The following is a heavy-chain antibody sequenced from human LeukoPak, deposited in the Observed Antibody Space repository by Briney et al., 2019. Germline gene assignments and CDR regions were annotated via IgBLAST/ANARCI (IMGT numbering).Heavy chain of an antibody. J-gene: IGHJ3*02. CDR1: GFTFSSYA. D-gene: IGHD1-26*01. CDR3: AREGVGASPLHAFDI. CDR2: ISYDGSNK. Sequence: GGSLRLSCAASGFTFSSYAMHWVRQAPGKGLEWVAVISYDGSNKYYADSVKGRFTISRDNSKNTLYLQMNSLRAEDTAVYYCAREGVGASPLHAFDIWGQGTMVTVSS. V-gene: IGHV3-30-3*01.